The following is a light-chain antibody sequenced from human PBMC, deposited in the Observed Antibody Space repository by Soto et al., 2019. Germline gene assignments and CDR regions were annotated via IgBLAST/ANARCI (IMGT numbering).Light chain of an antibody. V-gene: IGKV3-20*01. Sequence: EIGLTQSQATLSLSPGERATLSCRASQSINSRYLAWYQQKPGQAPRLRIYGASSRATGIPDRFSGSGSGTDFTLTISRLEPEDFAVYYCQQFGSSPGFAFGPGTKVDIK. CDR3: QQFGSSPGFA. CDR1: QSINSRY. CDR2: GAS. J-gene: IGKJ3*01.